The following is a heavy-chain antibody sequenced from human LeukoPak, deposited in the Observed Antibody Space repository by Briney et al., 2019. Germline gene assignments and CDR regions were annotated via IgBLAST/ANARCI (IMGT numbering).Heavy chain of an antibody. CDR2: INSDGGVT. D-gene: IGHD5-24*01. CDR3: ARRIQGMAPYYFDY. J-gene: IGHJ4*02. V-gene: IGHV3-74*01. Sequence: GGSLRLSCTASGFTFSSYWMHWVRQAPGKGLVWVSRINSDGGVTSYADSVKGRFTLSRDTAKNTLYLQMNSLRAEDTAVYYCARRIQGMAPYYFDYWGQGTLVTVSS. CDR1: GFTFSSYW.